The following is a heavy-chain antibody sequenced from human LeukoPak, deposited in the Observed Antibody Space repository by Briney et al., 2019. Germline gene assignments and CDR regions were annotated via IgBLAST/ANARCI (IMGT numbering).Heavy chain of an antibody. D-gene: IGHD2-15*01. CDR1: GGSIGSYY. Sequence: SETLSLTCTVSGGSIGSYYWSWIRQPPGKGLEWIVYIYYSGSTNYNPSLKSRVTISVDTSRNQFSLKLSSVTAADTAVYYCARHVADCSGGSCGQFDYWGQGTLVTVSS. CDR3: ARHVADCSGGSCGQFDY. J-gene: IGHJ4*02. CDR2: IYYSGST. V-gene: IGHV4-59*08.